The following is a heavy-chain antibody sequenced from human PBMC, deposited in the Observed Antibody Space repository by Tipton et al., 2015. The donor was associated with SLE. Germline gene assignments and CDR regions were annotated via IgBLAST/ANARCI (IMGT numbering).Heavy chain of an antibody. Sequence: SGFIFRDYGMHWVRQVPGKGLEWVTYIRYDASNKYDADSVKGRFTVSRDNSKNTLYLQMNSLRPEDTAVYYCAKGRGSGSYSLLDNWGQGTLVTVSS. D-gene: IGHD3-10*01. V-gene: IGHV3-30*02. J-gene: IGHJ4*02. CDR1: GFIFRDYG. CDR3: AKGRGSGSYSLLDN. CDR2: IRYDASNK.